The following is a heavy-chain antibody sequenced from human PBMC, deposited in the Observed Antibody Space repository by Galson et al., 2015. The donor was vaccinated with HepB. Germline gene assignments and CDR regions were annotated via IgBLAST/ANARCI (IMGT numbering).Heavy chain of an antibody. CDR1: GYTFNTFG. V-gene: IGHV1-18*01. D-gene: IGHD5-24*01. CDR3: ARGGVATIGGPTFDY. Sequence: SVKVSCKASGYTFNTFGVSWVRQAPGQGLEWMGRISAYKGHTDYAQKFQGRITMTADTSTSTAYMELRSLRSDDTAMYYCARGGVATIGGPTFDYWGQGTLVTVSS. J-gene: IGHJ4*02. CDR2: ISAYKGHT.